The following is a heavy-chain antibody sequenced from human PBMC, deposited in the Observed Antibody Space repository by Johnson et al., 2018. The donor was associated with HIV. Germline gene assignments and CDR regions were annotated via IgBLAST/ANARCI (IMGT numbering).Heavy chain of an antibody. CDR1: GFTFSSYA. Sequence: QVQLVESGGGVVQPGRSLRLSCAASGFTFSSYAMHWVRQAPGKGLEWVAVISYDGSNKYYADSVKGRFTISRYNSKNILYLQMNSLRPEDTGLYYCAKDGGLWSYSLDVWGQGTMVSVSS. V-gene: IGHV3-30*04. CDR2: ISYDGSNK. CDR3: AKDGGLWSYSLDV. D-gene: IGHD3-10*01. J-gene: IGHJ3*01.